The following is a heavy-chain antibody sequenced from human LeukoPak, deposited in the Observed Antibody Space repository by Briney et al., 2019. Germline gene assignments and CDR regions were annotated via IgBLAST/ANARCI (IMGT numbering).Heavy chain of an antibody. CDR3: ARVGYNNRYYDRKGHYYGMDV. D-gene: IGHD3-22*01. V-gene: IGHV5-51*01. CDR1: GYSFTSYW. Sequence: GESLKISCKGSGYSFTSYWIGWVRQMPGKGLEWMGIIYPGDSDTRYCPSFQGQVTISADKSISTAYLQWSSLKASDTAMYYCARVGYNNRYYDRKGHYYGMDVWGQGTTVTVSS. CDR2: IYPGDSDT. J-gene: IGHJ6*02.